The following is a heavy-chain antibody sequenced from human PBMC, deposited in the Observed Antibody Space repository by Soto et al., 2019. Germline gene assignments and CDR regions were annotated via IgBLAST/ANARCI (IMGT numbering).Heavy chain of an antibody. Sequence: EVQLLESGGGLVQPGGSLRLSCAASGFTFSSYAMSWVRQAPGKGLEWVSAISGSGGSTYYADSVKGRFTISRDNSKNTLYLQMYSLRAEDTAVYYCAKTVDTAMADPPSYYFDYWGQGTLVTVSS. CDR3: AKTVDTAMADPPSYYFDY. V-gene: IGHV3-23*01. J-gene: IGHJ4*02. CDR2: ISGSGGST. CDR1: GFTFSSYA. D-gene: IGHD5-18*01.